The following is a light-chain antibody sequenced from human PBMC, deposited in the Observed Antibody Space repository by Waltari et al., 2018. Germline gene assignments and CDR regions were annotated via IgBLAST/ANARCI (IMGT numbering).Light chain of an antibody. V-gene: IGKV3-11*01. CDR2: DAS. J-gene: IGKJ5*01. CDR1: QSVGRD. Sequence: SVLTQSPASLSLSPGERATLSCRASQSVGRDLAWYQQKPGQSPRLFIYDASYRVTGIPARFIGSGSGTDFTLTISSLAPEDFAVDFCQHRNIWPRGLTFCQGTRLEIK. CDR3: QHRNIWPRGLT.